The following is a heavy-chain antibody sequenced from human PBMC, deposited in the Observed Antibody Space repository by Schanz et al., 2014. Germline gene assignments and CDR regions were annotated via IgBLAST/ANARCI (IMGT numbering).Heavy chain of an antibody. CDR2: IGDLGDT. CDR1: GFTLSNSD. Sequence: EVQLVESGGGLVQPGGSLRLSCAASGFTLSNSDMHWVRQGTGKGLEWVSTIGDLGDTYYPDSEKDRFTVSRDSGQNSLYLQVNSLRAGDTAVYYCARGTDWNLHYWGQGALVTVSS. CDR3: ARGTDWNLHY. D-gene: IGHD1-1*01. J-gene: IGHJ4*02. V-gene: IGHV3-13*01.